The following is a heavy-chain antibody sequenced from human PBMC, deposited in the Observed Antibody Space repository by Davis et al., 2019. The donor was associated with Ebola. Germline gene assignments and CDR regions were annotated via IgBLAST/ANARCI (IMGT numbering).Heavy chain of an antibody. CDR2: VSHSERER. CDR1: GFIFRNYA. J-gene: IGHJ6*02. D-gene: IGHD6-19*01. Sequence: PGGSLRLSCAASGFIFRNYAMHWVRQAPGKGLEWVAVVSHSERERFYADSVKGRFTISRDNSKNTLSLQMNSLRAEDTATYYCATLHNSGWSPNVWGQGTTVAVSS. CDR3: ATLHNSGWSPNV. V-gene: IGHV3-30*04.